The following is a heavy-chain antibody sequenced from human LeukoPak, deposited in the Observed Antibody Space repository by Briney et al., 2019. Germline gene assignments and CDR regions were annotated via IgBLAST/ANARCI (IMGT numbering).Heavy chain of an antibody. CDR2: ISGSGGST. CDR1: GFTFSSYA. CDR3: AKDRPPTTLYYYYYYYMDV. D-gene: IGHD4-11*01. Sequence: GGSLRLSCAASGFTFSSYAMSWVRQAPGKGLEWVSAISGSGGSTYYADSVKGRFTISRDNSKNTLYLQMNSLRAEDTAVYYCAKDRPPTTLYYYYYYYMDVWGKGTTVTVSS. J-gene: IGHJ6*03. V-gene: IGHV3-23*01.